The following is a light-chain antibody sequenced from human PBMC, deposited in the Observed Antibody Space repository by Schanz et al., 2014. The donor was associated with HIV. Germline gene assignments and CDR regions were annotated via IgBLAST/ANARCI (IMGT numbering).Light chain of an antibody. J-gene: IGLJ1*01. Sequence: QSALTQPASVSGSPGQSITISCTGTSSDVGADNSVSWYQQHPGRAPRLLVYDVTYRPSGVSNRFSGSKSGNTASLTISGLQPEDEADYYCNSYSHSNTDVFGSGTKVTVL. CDR1: SSDVGADNS. CDR3: NSYSHSNTDV. CDR2: DVT. V-gene: IGLV2-14*03.